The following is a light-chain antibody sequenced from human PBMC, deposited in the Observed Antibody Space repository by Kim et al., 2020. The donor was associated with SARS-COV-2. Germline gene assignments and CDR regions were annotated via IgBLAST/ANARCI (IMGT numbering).Light chain of an antibody. CDR1: QSISSY. Sequence: ATVGDRVTITCRTSQSISSYLNWYHQKPGKAPKLLIYAASSLQSGVPSRFSGSGSGTDFTLTISSLQPEDFATYYCQQSYSTPFTFGPGTKVDIK. CDR2: AAS. V-gene: IGKV1-39*01. J-gene: IGKJ3*01. CDR3: QQSYSTPFT.